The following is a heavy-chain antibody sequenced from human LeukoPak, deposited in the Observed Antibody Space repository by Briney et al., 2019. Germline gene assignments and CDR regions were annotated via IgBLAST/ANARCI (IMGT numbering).Heavy chain of an antibody. Sequence: SETLSLTCTDSGGSISSHYWSWIRQPPGKGLEWIGYIYYSGSTNYNPSLKSRVTISVDTSKNQFSLKLSSVTAADTAVYYCARGDLVVPAANRAFDIWGQGTMVTVSS. CDR1: GGSISSHY. V-gene: IGHV4-59*11. D-gene: IGHD2-2*01. CDR3: ARGDLVVPAANRAFDI. CDR2: IYYSGST. J-gene: IGHJ3*02.